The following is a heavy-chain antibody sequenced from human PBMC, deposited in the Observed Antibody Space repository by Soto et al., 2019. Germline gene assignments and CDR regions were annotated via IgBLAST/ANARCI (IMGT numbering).Heavy chain of an antibody. D-gene: IGHD5-12*01. CDR2: FFYTGST. Sequence: QVQLQESGPGLVKSSETLSLTCTVSGGSVSSEHYYWNWIRQAPGKGLEWIGYFFYTGSTIYNPSLESRLTMSVDMSKNLFSLKLSSVTAADTAVYYCAGGTDGKKVAYWGQGTLVTVSS. V-gene: IGHV4-61*03. J-gene: IGHJ4*02. CDR1: GGSVSSEHYY. CDR3: AGGTDGKKVAY.